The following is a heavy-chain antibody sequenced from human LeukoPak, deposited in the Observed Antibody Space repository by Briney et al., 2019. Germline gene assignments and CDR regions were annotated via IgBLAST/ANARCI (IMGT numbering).Heavy chain of an antibody. Sequence: GGSLRLSCAASGFTFSSYGMHWVRQAPGKGLEWVAVIWYDGSNKYYADSVKGRFTISRDNSKNTLYLQMNSLRAEDTAVYYCAKDPGGAYCGGDCYFNDAFDIWGQGTMVTVSS. D-gene: IGHD2-21*02. J-gene: IGHJ3*02. CDR1: GFTFSSYG. CDR3: AKDPGGAYCGGDCYFNDAFDI. CDR2: IWYDGSNK. V-gene: IGHV3-33*06.